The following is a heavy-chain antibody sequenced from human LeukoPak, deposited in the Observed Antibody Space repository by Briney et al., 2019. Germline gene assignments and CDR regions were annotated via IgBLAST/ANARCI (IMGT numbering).Heavy chain of an antibody. Sequence: GGSLRLSCAASGFTFSSYGMHWVRQAPGKGLEWVAVIWYDGSNKYYADSVKGRFTISRDNSKNTLYLQMNSLRAEDTAVYYCARDQGYSYGPTYYYYGMDVWGQGTTVTVSS. D-gene: IGHD5-18*01. CDR1: GFTFSSYG. J-gene: IGHJ6*02. V-gene: IGHV3-33*01. CDR2: IWYDGSNK. CDR3: ARDQGYSYGPTYYYYGMDV.